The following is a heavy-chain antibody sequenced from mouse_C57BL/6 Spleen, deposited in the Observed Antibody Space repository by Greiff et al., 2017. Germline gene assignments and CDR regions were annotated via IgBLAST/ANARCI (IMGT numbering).Heavy chain of an antibody. CDR3: ARAYDYDGYFGV. J-gene: IGHJ1*03. Sequence: VQLQQPGAELVKPGASVKMSCKASGYTFTSYWITWVKQRPGQGREWIGDIYPGSGSTNYNEKFKSKATLTVDTSSSTAYMQLSSLTSEDSAVYYCARAYDYDGYFGVWGTGTTVTVSS. CDR2: IYPGSGST. V-gene: IGHV1-55*01. D-gene: IGHD2-4*01. CDR1: GYTFTSYW.